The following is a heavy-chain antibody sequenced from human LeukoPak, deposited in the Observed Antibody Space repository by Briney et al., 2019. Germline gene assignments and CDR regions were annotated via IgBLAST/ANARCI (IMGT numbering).Heavy chain of an antibody. CDR1: GYSINSGYY. J-gene: IGHJ5*02. CDR3: ARYSSSWYLSDWFDP. CDR2: IYYSGST. V-gene: IGHV4-38-2*02. D-gene: IGHD6-13*01. Sequence: SETLSLTCTVSGYSINSGYYWGWIRQPPGKGLEWIGSIYYSGSTYYNPSLKSRVTISVDTSKNQFSLKLSSVTAADTAVYYCARYSSSWYLSDWFDPWGQGTLVTVSS.